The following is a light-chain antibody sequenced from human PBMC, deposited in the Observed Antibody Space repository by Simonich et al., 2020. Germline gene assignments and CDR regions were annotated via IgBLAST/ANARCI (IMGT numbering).Light chain of an antibody. CDR3: QQYGSSPPSYT. CDR1: QSVSSSY. V-gene: IGKV3-20*01. CDR2: GAS. J-gene: IGKJ2*01. Sequence: EIVLTQSPGTLSLSPGERATLSCRASQSVSSSYLAWYQQKTGQAPRLPNYGASSRATGIPDRFSGSGSGTDFTLTISRLEPEDFAVYYCQQYGSSPPSYTFGQGTKLEIK.